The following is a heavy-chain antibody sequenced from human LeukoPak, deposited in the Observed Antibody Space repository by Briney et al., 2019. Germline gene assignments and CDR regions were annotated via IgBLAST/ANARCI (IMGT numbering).Heavy chain of an antibody. J-gene: IGHJ4*02. CDR1: GGSFSGYY. D-gene: IGHD6-19*01. V-gene: IGHV4-34*01. CDR3: ARHSSGWSRYFDY. Sequence: SETLSLTCAVYGGSFSGYYWSWIRQPPGKGLEWIGEINHSGSTNYNPSLKSRVTISVDTSKNQFSLKLSSVTAADTAVYYCARHSSGWSRYFDYWGQGTLVTVSS. CDR2: INHSGST.